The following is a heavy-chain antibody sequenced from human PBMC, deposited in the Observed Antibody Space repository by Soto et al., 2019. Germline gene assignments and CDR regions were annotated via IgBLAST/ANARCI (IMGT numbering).Heavy chain of an antibody. D-gene: IGHD3-10*01. CDR1: GFTFSSYA. Sequence: EVQLLESGGGLVQPGGSLRLSCAASGFTFSSYAMSWVRQAPGKGLEWVSAISGSGGSTYYADSVKGRFTISRDNSKNXLYRQMNSLRAEDTAVYYCAKDQTHYYYGSGRFDPWGQGTLVTVSS. CDR2: ISGSGGST. J-gene: IGHJ5*02. CDR3: AKDQTHYYYGSGRFDP. V-gene: IGHV3-23*01.